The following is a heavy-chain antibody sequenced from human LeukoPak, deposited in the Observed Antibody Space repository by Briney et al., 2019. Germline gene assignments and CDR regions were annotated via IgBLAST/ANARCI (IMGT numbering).Heavy chain of an antibody. J-gene: IGHJ6*03. CDR2: ISMSSSYI. D-gene: IGHD2-2*02. CDR1: GFTFSRNS. Sequence: GGSLRLSCAASGFTFSRNSMNWVRQAPGKGLEWVSSISMSSSYIYYADSVKGRFTISRDNAKNSLYLQMNSLTAEDTAVYYCARPPKYRKYYYYYYMDVWGKGTTVTVSS. V-gene: IGHV3-21*01. CDR3: ARPPKYRKYYYYYYMDV.